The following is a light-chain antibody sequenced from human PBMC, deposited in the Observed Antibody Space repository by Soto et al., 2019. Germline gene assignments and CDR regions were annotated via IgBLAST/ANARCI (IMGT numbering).Light chain of an antibody. Sequence: EIVMTQSPATLSVSPGDRATFSCRASQSVSTNLAWYQQKPGQAPRLLVYGASTRASGIPDRFSGSGSGTEFTLSISSLQSEDFAVYYCQQYYNWPRTFGQGTKVDIK. CDR1: QSVSTN. J-gene: IGKJ1*01. V-gene: IGKV3-15*01. CDR2: GAS. CDR3: QQYYNWPRT.